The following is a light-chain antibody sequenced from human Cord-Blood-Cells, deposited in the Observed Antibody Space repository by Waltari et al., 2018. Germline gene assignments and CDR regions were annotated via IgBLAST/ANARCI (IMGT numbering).Light chain of an antibody. CDR3: QQYKNWAPCT. V-gene: IGKV3-15*01. J-gene: IGKJ3*01. Sequence: ELVMTQSRAPQSMSPGERATLACSASQSVSSNLARYQQKPGQSPRLLIYSASNRATGSPARFSGSGSGTEFTATVSSPQSEDCAVYDGQQYKNWAPCTSGPGTKVDI. CDR1: QSVSSN. CDR2: SAS.